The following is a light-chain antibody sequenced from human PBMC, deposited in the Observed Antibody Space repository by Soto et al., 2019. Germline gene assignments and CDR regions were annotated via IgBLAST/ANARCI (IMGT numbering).Light chain of an antibody. CDR2: VTS. Sequence: EIVLTRSPATLSLSPGERATLSCRASQSVSGYFAWYQQKPRQAPRLLIYVTSNRATGIPDSISGSTSGTDFPLTISSMPSEDSGVYYCQQFDDRPTFGQGTKVDIK. CDR1: QSVSGY. CDR3: QQFDDRPT. V-gene: IGKV3-15*01. J-gene: IGKJ1*01.